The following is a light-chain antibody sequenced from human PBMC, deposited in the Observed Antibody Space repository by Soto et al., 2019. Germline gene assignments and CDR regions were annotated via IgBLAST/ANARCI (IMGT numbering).Light chain of an antibody. J-gene: IGKJ2*01. CDR1: QSVSSN. V-gene: IGKV3-15*01. CDR2: GAS. Sequence: EIVMTQSPANWSVSPGERATLSCSASQSVSSNLAWYQQKPGQAHRLLMYGASTRATGIPARFSGSGSGTEFTLIISSLQSEDFAVYYCQQYNKWHPYTFGQGTKVEIK. CDR3: QQYNKWHPYT.